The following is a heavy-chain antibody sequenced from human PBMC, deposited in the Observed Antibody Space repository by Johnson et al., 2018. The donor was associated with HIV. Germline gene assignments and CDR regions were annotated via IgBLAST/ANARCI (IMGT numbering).Heavy chain of an antibody. CDR2: IKSKTDGGTT. CDR1: GFTFSDYY. V-gene: IGHV3-15*01. CDR3: TTDRATYDAFDI. D-gene: IGHD1-26*01. J-gene: IGHJ3*02. Sequence: EVQLVESGGGLVKPGGSLRLSCAASGFTFSDYYMSWIRQAPGKGLEWVGRIKSKTDGGTTDYAAPVKGRFTISRDDSKNTLYLQMNSLKTEDTAVYYCTTDRATYDAFDIWGQGTMVTVSS.